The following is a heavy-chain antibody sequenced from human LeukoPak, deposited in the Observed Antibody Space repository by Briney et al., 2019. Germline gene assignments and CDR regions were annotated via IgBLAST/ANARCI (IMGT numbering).Heavy chain of an antibody. CDR3: ARGAGYSSGWYGFDY. CDR2: IYYSGST. Sequence: SETLSLTCTVSRGSISSYYWSWIRQPPGKGLEWIGYIYYSGSTNYNPSLKSRVTISVDTSKNQFSLKLSSVTAADTAVYYCARGAGYSSGWYGFDYWGQGTLVTVSS. D-gene: IGHD6-19*01. J-gene: IGHJ4*02. V-gene: IGHV4-59*01. CDR1: RGSISSYY.